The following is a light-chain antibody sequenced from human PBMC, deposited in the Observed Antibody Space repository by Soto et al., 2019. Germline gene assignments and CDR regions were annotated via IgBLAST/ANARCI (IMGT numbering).Light chain of an antibody. CDR3: QQYKSNPLT. J-gene: IGKJ4*01. CDR1: QSFSTW. V-gene: IGKV1-5*03. CDR2: KTS. Sequence: DIQMTQSPSTLSASVGDRVTITCRASQSFSTWLAWYQQKPGKAPNLLIYKTSILESGDPSRFSGSGSGTEFTLTSSSLQPDDFATYYCQQYKSNPLTFGGGTKVEIK.